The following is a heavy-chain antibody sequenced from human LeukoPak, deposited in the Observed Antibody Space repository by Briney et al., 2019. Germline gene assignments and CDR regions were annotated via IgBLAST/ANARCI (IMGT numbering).Heavy chain of an antibody. CDR3: ASAPGYCSGGSCYTHYYYYGMDV. D-gene: IGHD2-15*01. V-gene: IGHV1-46*01. Sequence: ASVKVSCKASGYTFTSYYMHWVRQAPGQGLEWMRIINPSGGSTSYAQKFQGRVTMTRDTSTSTVYMELSSLRSEDTAVYYCASAPGYCSGGSCYTHYYYYGMDVWGQGTTVTVSS. J-gene: IGHJ6*02. CDR2: INPSGGST. CDR1: GYTFTSYY.